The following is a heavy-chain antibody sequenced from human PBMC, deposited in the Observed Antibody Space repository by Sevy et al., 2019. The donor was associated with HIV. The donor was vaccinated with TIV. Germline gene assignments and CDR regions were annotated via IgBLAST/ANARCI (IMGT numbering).Heavy chain of an antibody. CDR3: AKEGAPRHVVVPAATRGFWFDP. CDR1: GFTFSSYS. J-gene: IGHJ5*02. CDR2: ISSSSSYI. D-gene: IGHD2-2*01. V-gene: IGHV3-21*01. Sequence: GGSLRLSCAASGFTFSSYSMNWVRQAPGKGLEWVSSISSSSSYIYYADSVKGRFTISRDNAKNSLYLQMNSLRAEDTAVYYCAKEGAPRHVVVPAATRGFWFDPWGQGTLVTVSS.